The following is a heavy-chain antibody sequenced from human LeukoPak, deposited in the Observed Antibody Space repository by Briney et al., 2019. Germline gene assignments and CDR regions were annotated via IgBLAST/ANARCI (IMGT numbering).Heavy chain of an antibody. Sequence: SGGSLRLSCAASGFTFSSYSMNWVRQAPGKGLEWVSSISSSSSYIYYADSVKGRFTISRDNAKNSLYLQMDSLRAEDTALYYCASDTYYYDSSGYPTYAFDIWGQGTMVTVSS. V-gene: IGHV3-21*04. J-gene: IGHJ3*02. CDR2: ISSSSSYI. CDR1: GFTFSSYS. D-gene: IGHD3-22*01. CDR3: ASDTYYYDSSGYPTYAFDI.